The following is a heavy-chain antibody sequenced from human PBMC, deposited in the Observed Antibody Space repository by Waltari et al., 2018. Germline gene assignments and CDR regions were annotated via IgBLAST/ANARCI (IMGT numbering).Heavy chain of an antibody. J-gene: IGHJ4*02. CDR3: AKSRGFEY. Sequence: EVKLVESGGGLLQPGGSLRLSCGDSGFTFSRYWMSWVRQTPGKGLKWVANINYDGSQKYYVDSVKGRFTISRDNAKNSVYLQMNSLRVEDTAVYYCAKSRGFEYWGQGTLITVSS. V-gene: IGHV3-7*01. D-gene: IGHD2-2*01. CDR2: INYDGSQK. CDR1: GFTFSRYW.